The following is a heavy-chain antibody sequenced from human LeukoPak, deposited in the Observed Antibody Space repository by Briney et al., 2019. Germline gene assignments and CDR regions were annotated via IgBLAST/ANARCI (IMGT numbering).Heavy chain of an antibody. V-gene: IGHV3-33*01. D-gene: IGHD6-13*01. CDR3: AREYPAAGIDY. Sequence: GRSLRLSCAASGFTFSSYGMHWVRQAPGKGLEWVAVIWNDGSNKYYADSVKGRFTISRDNSKNTLYLQMNSLRAEDTAVYYCAREYPAAGIDYWGQGTLVTVSS. CDR1: GFTFSSYG. CDR2: IWNDGSNK. J-gene: IGHJ4*02.